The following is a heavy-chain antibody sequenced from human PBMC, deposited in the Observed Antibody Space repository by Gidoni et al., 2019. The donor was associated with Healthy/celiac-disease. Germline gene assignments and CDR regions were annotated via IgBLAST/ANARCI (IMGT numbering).Heavy chain of an antibody. CDR3: ARVYSSSWLNWIDP. V-gene: IGHV1-8*01. Sequence: QVQLVQSGAEVKKPAASVTVSCNASGYTFTSYDINWVRQATGHGLEWMGWMNPNSGNTGYAQKFQGRVTMTRNTSISTVYMELSSLRSEDTAVYYCARVYSSSWLNWIDPWGQGTLVTVSS. CDR2: MNPNSGNT. D-gene: IGHD6-13*01. J-gene: IGHJ5*02. CDR1: GYTFTSYD.